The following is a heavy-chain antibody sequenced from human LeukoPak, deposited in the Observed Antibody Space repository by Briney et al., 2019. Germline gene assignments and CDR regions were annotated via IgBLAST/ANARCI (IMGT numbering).Heavy chain of an antibody. V-gene: IGHV4-31*03. CDR1: GGSISSGGYY. D-gene: IGHD3-16*02. Sequence: PSETLSLTCTVSGGSISSGGYYWSWIRQHPGKGLEWIGYIYYSGSTYYNPSLKSRVTISVDTSKNQFSLKLSSVTAADTAVYYCARGPEWAFGGVIVIPTGYFDYWGQGTPVTVSS. CDR3: ARGPEWAFGGVIVIPTGYFDY. CDR2: IYYSGST. J-gene: IGHJ4*02.